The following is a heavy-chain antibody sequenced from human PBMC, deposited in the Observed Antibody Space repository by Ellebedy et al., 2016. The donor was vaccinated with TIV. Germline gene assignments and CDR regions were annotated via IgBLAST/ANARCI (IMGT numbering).Heavy chain of an antibody. Sequence: AASVKVSCKASGGTFSSYAISWVRQAPGQGLEWMGGIIPIFGTANYAQKFQGRVTITADESTSTAYMELSSLRSEDTAVYYCARVWSGSYYGDYYYYGMDVWGQGTTVTVSS. CDR2: IIPIFGTA. V-gene: IGHV1-69*13. CDR1: GGTFSSYA. J-gene: IGHJ6*02. CDR3: ARVWSGSYYGDYYYYGMDV. D-gene: IGHD1-26*01.